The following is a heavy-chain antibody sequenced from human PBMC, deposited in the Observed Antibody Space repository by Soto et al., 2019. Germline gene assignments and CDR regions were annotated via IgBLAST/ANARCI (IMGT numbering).Heavy chain of an antibody. CDR3: ARGTSEYYYGMDV. J-gene: IGHJ6*02. CDR2: INHSGST. D-gene: IGHD3-3*01. CDR1: GGSFSGYY. V-gene: IGHV4-34*01. Sequence: SETLSLTCAVCGGSFSGYYWSWIRQPPGKGLEWIGEINHSGSTNYNPSLKSRVTISVDTSKNQFSLKLSSVTAADTAVYYCARGTSEYYYGMDVWGQGTTVTVSS.